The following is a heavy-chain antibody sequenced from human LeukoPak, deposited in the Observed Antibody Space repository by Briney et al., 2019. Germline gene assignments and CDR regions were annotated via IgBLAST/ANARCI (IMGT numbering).Heavy chain of an antibody. CDR1: GGTFSSYA. D-gene: IGHD3-10*01. J-gene: IGHJ4*02. CDR2: IIPIFGTA. Sequence: ASVKVSCKASGGTFSSYAISWVRQAPGQGLEWMGGIIPIFGTANYAQKFQGRVTMTRDMSTSTVYMDLSSLRSADTAVYYCASSLWLGESVFDYWGQGTLVTVSS. V-gene: IGHV1-69*05. CDR3: ASSLWLGESVFDY.